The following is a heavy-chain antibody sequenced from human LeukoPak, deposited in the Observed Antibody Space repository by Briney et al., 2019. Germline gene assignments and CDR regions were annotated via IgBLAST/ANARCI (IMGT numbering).Heavy chain of an antibody. CDR1: GFTFSSYA. D-gene: IGHD6-19*01. V-gene: IGHV3-64*01. Sequence: GGSLRLSCAASGFTFSSYAMRWVRQAPGKGLEYVSAISSNGGSTYYANSVKGRFTISRDNSKNTLYLQMGSLRAEDMAVYYCAREIDSSGWQRSDYWGQGTLVTVSS. CDR3: AREIDSSGWQRSDY. J-gene: IGHJ4*02. CDR2: ISSNGGST.